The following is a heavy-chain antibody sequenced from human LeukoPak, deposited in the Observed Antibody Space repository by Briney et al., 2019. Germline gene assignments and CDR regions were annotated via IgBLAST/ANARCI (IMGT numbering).Heavy chain of an antibody. Sequence: GGSLRLSCAASGFTVSSNYMSWVRQAPGKGLEWVSVIYSGGSTYYADSVKGRFTISRDNSKNTLYLQMNSLRAEDTAVYYYARVHDSSGSNDYWGQGTLVTVSS. CDR1: GFTVSSNY. J-gene: IGHJ4*02. CDR2: IYSGGST. D-gene: IGHD3-22*01. CDR3: ARVHDSSGSNDY. V-gene: IGHV3-66*01.